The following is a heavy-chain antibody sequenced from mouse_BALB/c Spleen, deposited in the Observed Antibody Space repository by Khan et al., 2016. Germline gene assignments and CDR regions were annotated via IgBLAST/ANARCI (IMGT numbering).Heavy chain of an antibody. D-gene: IGHD2-4*01. CDR2: ISYDGSN. CDR3: ATSIYFNYAWFTY. Sequence: EVQLQESGPGLVKPSQSLSLTCSVTGYSITSGYYWNWIRQFPGNKLEWMGYISYDGSNNYNPSLKNRISITRDTSKNQFFLKLNSVTTEDAATXYCATSIYFNYAWFTYLDQGTLVTVSA. J-gene: IGHJ3*01. V-gene: IGHV3-6*02. CDR1: GYSITSGYY.